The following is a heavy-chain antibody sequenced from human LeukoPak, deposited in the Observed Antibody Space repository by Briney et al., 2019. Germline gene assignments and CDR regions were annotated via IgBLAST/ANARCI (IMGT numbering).Heavy chain of an antibody. Sequence: PSETLSLTCTVSGGSISSSSYYWGWIRQPPGTGLEWIGSIYYSGSTYYNPSLKSRVTISVDTSKNQFSLKLSSVTAADTAVYYCARSSMYYYDSSGYWDYWGQGTLVTVSS. V-gene: IGHV4-39*01. D-gene: IGHD3-22*01. CDR3: ARSSMYYYDSSGYWDY. CDR2: IYYSGST. CDR1: GGSISSSSYY. J-gene: IGHJ4*02.